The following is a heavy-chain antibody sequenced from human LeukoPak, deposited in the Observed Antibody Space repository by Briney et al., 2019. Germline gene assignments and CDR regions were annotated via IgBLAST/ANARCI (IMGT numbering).Heavy chain of an antibody. CDR3: ARDSGIAPAGYYHYYGMDV. CDR1: GFTFSSYW. D-gene: IGHD6-13*01. Sequence: PGGSLGLSCAASGFTFSSYWMCWVRQAPGKGLEWVASIKQDGSEKYYVDSVKGRFTISRDNAKKSLFLQMNSLRAEDTAVYYCARDSGIAPAGYYHYYGMDVWGQGTTVTVSS. CDR2: IKQDGSEK. V-gene: IGHV3-7*01. J-gene: IGHJ6*02.